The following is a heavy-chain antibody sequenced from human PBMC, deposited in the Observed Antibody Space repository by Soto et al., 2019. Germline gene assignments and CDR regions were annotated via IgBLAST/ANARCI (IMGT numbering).Heavy chain of an antibody. J-gene: IGHJ4*02. V-gene: IGHV4-59*01. CDR3: AKSLWDTSGWKTDY. D-gene: IGHD6-19*01. CDR1: GDSISSLY. Sequence: QVQLQESGPGLVKPSETLSLTCTVSGDSISSLYWSWIRQPPGKELEWIGYIYYSGSINYNPSLKSRVTISVDPSKNQFSLRLSSVTAADTAVYYCAKSLWDTSGWKTDYWGQGTLVTVSS. CDR2: IYYSGSI.